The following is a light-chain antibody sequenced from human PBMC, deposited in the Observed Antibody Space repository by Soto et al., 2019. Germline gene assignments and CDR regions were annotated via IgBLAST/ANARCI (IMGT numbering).Light chain of an antibody. CDR1: QSVSSK. CDR2: AAS. Sequence: EVLMTQSPATLSVSPGERATLSCRASQSVSSKLAWDQHRPGQAPRLLMYAASTRATGIPARFSGSGSGTEFTLTISSLQSEDFAVYYCQQYHNWPPYTFGQGTKLEIK. V-gene: IGKV3-15*01. CDR3: QQYHNWPPYT. J-gene: IGKJ2*01.